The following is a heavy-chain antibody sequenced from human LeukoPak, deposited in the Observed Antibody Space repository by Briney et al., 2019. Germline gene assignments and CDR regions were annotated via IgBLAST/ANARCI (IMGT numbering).Heavy chain of an antibody. Sequence: GGSLRLSCAASGFTFSSYGMHWVRQAPGKGLEWVAFIRYDGSNKYYADSVKGRFTISRDNAKNSLFLQMNSLRAEDTAFYYCARDWGGTYMYFQHWGQGTLVTVSS. V-gene: IGHV3-30*02. J-gene: IGHJ1*01. CDR1: GFTFSSYG. CDR3: ARDWGGTYMYFQH. CDR2: IRYDGSNK. D-gene: IGHD1-26*01.